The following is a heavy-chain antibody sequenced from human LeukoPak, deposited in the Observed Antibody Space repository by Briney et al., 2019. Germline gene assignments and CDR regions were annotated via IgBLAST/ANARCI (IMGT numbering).Heavy chain of an antibody. Sequence: PGGSLRLSCAASGFTFSDYYMSWIRQAPGKGLEWVSFISSGGSIIYYADSVKGRFTISRDNAKNSLYLQMNSLRAEDTAAYYCARDVSGSRLLDYWGQGTLVTVSS. CDR2: ISSGGSII. CDR3: ARDVSGSRLLDY. V-gene: IGHV3-11*01. J-gene: IGHJ4*02. D-gene: IGHD1-26*01. CDR1: GFTFSDYY.